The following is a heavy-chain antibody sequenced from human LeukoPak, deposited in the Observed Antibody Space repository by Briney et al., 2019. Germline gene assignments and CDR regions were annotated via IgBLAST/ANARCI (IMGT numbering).Heavy chain of an antibody. J-gene: IGHJ4*02. CDR1: GGSITTSSYY. CDR2: IYHSGST. V-gene: IGHV4-39*07. CDR3: AKMGNPATVTADY. D-gene: IGHD4-17*01. Sequence: SETLSLTRSVSGGSITTSSYYWGWIRQPPEKGLEWIGYIYHSGSTIYNPSLKSRVTISLDTSKNQFSLKMNSVTAADTAVYFCAKMGNPATVTADYWGQGTLVTVSS.